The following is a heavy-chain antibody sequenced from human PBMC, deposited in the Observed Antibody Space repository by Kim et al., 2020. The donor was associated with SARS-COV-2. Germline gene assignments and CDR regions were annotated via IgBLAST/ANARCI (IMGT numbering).Heavy chain of an antibody. V-gene: IGHV3-23*01. J-gene: IGHJ3*02. Sequence: GGSLRLSCAASGFTFSSYAMSWVRQAPGKGLEWVSAISGSGGSTYYADSVKGRFTISRDNSKNTLYLQMNSLRAEDTAVYYCAKDPPVGVPAASRHAFDIWGQGTMVTVSS. CDR2: ISGSGGST. CDR1: GFTFSSYA. CDR3: AKDPPVGVPAASRHAFDI. D-gene: IGHD2-2*01.